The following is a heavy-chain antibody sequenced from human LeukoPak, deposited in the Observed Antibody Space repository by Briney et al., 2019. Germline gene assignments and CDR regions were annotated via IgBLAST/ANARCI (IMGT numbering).Heavy chain of an antibody. D-gene: IGHD1-26*01. CDR2: IKGDGSEK. V-gene: IGHV3-7*01. CDR1: GFTFSTYW. CDR3: TSYRVSHGMDV. J-gene: IGHJ6*02. Sequence: GALRLSCAASGFTFSTYWMAWVRQAPGKGLEWVANIKGDGSEKYHGDSVTGRFTISRDNAKNSLYLQMNSLRAEDTAIYYCTSYRVSHGMDVWGQGTTVTVSS.